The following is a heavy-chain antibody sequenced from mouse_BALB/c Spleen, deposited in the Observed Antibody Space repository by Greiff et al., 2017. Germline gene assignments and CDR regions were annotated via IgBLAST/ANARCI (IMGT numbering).Heavy chain of an antibody. J-gene: IGHJ4*01. Sequence: EVKVVESGPELVKPGASVKMSCKASGYTFTSYVMHWVKQKPGQGLEWIGYINPYNDGTKYNEKFKGKATLTSDKSSSTAYMELSSLTSEDSAVYYCAKGGRLGAMDYWGQGTSVTVSS. D-gene: IGHD3-3*01. CDR1: GYTFTSYV. V-gene: IGHV1-14*01. CDR2: INPYNDGT. CDR3: AKGGRLGAMDY.